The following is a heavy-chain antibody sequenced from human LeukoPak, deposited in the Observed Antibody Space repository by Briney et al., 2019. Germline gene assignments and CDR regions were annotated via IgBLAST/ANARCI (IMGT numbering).Heavy chain of an antibody. CDR2: SSYDASSK. CDR1: GFTVSTYA. Sequence: GGSLRLSCAASGFTVSTYAMYWVRQAPGKGLEWVAASSYDASSKYYADSVKGRFSISRDSSKNTLYAHLNRLRGEDTAIYYCARVHSGTYFYPPDYWGQGTLVTVSS. V-gene: IGHV3-30*04. J-gene: IGHJ4*02. D-gene: IGHD1-26*01. CDR3: ARVHSGTYFYPPDY.